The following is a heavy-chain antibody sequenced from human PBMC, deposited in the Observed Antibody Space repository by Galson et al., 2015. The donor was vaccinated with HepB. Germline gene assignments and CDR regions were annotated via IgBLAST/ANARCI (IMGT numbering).Heavy chain of an antibody. CDR3: ARDPGSQQQLVEWYFDL. D-gene: IGHD6-13*01. V-gene: IGHV1-2*02. CDR1: GYTFTDYY. J-gene: IGHJ2*01. Sequence: SVKVSCKASGYTFTDYYIHWVRQAPGQGLEWMGWINPNSGGTDCTQKFQGRVTMTRDTSISTAYMDLSSLRSDDTAMFYCARDPGSQQQLVEWYFDLWGRGTLVTVSS. CDR2: INPNSGGT.